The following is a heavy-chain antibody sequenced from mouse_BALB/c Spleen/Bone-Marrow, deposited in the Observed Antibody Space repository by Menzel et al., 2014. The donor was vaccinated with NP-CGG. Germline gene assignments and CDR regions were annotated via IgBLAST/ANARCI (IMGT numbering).Heavy chain of an antibody. Sequence: QVQLQQPGPGLVAPSQSLSITCTVSGFSLTSYGVHWVRQPPGKGLEWLGVIWAGGSIIYNSALMSRLSISKDNSKSQVFLKMNSLQTDDTAMYYCASSYYGSSQFAYRGQGTLVTVSA. CDR2: IWAGGSI. CDR3: ASSYYGSSQFAY. CDR1: GFSLTSYG. V-gene: IGHV2-9*02. J-gene: IGHJ3*01. D-gene: IGHD1-1*01.